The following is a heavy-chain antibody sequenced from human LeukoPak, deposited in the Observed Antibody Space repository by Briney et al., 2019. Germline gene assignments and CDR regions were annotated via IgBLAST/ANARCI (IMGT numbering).Heavy chain of an antibody. V-gene: IGHV4-34*01. CDR3: ARDRLRYFGWTKAGRFDY. D-gene: IGHD3-9*01. Sequence: SETLSLTCAVYGGSFSGYYWSWIRQPPGKGLEWIGEINHSGSTNYNPSLKSRVTISVDTSKNQFSLKLSSVTAADTAVYYCARDRLRYFGWTKAGRFDYWGQGTLVTVSS. J-gene: IGHJ4*02. CDR2: INHSGST. CDR1: GGSFSGYY.